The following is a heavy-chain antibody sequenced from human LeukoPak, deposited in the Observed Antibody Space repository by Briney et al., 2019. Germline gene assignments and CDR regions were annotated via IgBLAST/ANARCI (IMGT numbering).Heavy chain of an antibody. Sequence: ASVKVSCKASGYSLSSYGITWVRQVPGQGLEWMGWISGYNDDTRYAQRFQGRVTMTTDTSTTTAYMELRSLRSDDTAVYYCAREGDHYDSSGYYREYWGQGTLVAVSS. CDR3: AREGDHYDSSGYYREY. J-gene: IGHJ4*02. D-gene: IGHD3-22*01. CDR2: ISGYNDDT. V-gene: IGHV1-18*01. CDR1: GYSLSSYG.